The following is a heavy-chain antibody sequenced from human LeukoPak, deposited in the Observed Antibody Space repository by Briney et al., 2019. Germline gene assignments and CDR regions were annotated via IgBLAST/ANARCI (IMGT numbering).Heavy chain of an antibody. CDR1: GGSIRSFY. Sequence: SETLFLTCTVSGGSIRSFYWSWIRQPPGKGLEWIGYIFYSGSTNYNPSLKSRVTISVDTSKNQFSLKLSSVTAADTAVYYCARHGSGYYFSDYWGQGTLVTVSS. J-gene: IGHJ4*02. D-gene: IGHD3-3*01. CDR3: ARHGSGYYFSDY. V-gene: IGHV4-59*08. CDR2: IFYSGST.